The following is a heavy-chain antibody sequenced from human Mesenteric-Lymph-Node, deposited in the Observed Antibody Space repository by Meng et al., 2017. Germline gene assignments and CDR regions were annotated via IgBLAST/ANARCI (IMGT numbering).Heavy chain of an antibody. CDR1: GFTFRSYA. V-gene: IGHV3-30*01. J-gene: IGHJ4*02. Sequence: GGSLRLSCAASGFTFRSYAMHWVRQAPGKGLEWVAVISYDGSNKYYADSVKGRFTISRDNSKNTLYLQMNSLRAEDTAVYYCARDAIRVDRSGYYSKYYFGYWGQGSRVTVSS. D-gene: IGHD3-22*01. CDR3: ARDAIRVDRSGYYSKYYFGY. CDR2: ISYDGSNK.